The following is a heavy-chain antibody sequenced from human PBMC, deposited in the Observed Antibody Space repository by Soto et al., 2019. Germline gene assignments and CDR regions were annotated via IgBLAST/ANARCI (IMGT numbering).Heavy chain of an antibody. J-gene: IGHJ4*02. CDR3: ARDGLFRRPNFHFDY. CDR2: ISSSGSTI. D-gene: IGHD2-8*01. Sequence: EVELVESGGGLVQPGGSLRLSCAASGFIFSNYEMNWVRQAPGKGLEWVSYISSSGSTIYYADSVKGRFTNSRDNAKNSLYLQMNSLRAEDTAVYFCARDGLFRRPNFHFDYWGQGILVTVSS. CDR1: GFIFSNYE. V-gene: IGHV3-48*03.